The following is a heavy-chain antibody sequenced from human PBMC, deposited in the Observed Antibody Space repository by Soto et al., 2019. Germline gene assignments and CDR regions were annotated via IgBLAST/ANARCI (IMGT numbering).Heavy chain of an antibody. D-gene: IGHD6-19*01. V-gene: IGHV4-39*01. CDR3: ARHSFYSSAWSGFDY. CDR2: IYYTGTT. CDR1: GGSISSSSYY. Sequence: SETLSLTCTVSGGSISSSSYYWGWIRQPPGKGLEWIGRIYYTGTTYYNPSLKSRVTISVDTSKNQFSLKLSSVTAADTAVYYCARHSFYSSAWSGFDYWGQGTLVTVSS. J-gene: IGHJ4*02.